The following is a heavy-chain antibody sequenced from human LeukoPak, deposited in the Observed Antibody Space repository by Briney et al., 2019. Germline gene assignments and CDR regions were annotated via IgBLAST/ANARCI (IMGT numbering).Heavy chain of an antibody. CDR3: ARVGSPYYDSSGYYYYFDY. J-gene: IGHJ4*02. V-gene: IGHV1-2*02. Sequence: GASVKVSCKASGYTFTGYYMHWVRQAPGQGLEWMGWINPNSGGTNYAQKFQGRVTMTRDTSISTAYMELSRLRSDDTAVYYCARVGSPYYDSSGYYYYFDYWGQGTLVTVSS. CDR1: GYTFTGYY. CDR2: INPNSGGT. D-gene: IGHD3-22*01.